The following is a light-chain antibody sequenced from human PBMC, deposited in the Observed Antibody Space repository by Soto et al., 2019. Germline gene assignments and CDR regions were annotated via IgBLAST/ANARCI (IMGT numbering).Light chain of an antibody. J-gene: IGKJ1*01. CDR3: QQYNTYCT. Sequence: IQMTQSPSSLSASVRARVTITCRASQAIGNDLGWYQQKPGKAPKLLIFAASNLQSGVPSRFSGSGSGTEFTLTISSLQPDDSATYYCQQYNTYCTFGQGTKVDIK. V-gene: IGKV1-17*01. CDR2: AAS. CDR1: QAIGND.